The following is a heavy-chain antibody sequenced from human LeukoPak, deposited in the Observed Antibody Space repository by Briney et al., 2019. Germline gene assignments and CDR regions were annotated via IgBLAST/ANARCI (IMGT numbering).Heavy chain of an antibody. V-gene: IGHV3-53*01. D-gene: IGHD3-22*01. CDR2: IYSSGST. J-gene: IGHJ4*02. CDR3: AKGVRRSSDYSSPVDY. Sequence: PGGSLRLSCAASGFTVSSNYMNWVRQAPGKGLEWVSVIYSSGSTDYADSVKGRFTISRDNSRNTLYLQMNSLRAEDTAVYYCAKGVRRSSDYSSPVDYWGQGTLVTVSP. CDR1: GFTVSSNY.